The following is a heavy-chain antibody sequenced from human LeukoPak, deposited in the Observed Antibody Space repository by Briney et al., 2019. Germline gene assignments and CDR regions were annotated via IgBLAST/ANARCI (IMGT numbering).Heavy chain of an antibody. CDR3: AKGNHRITIFGVVITEYFQH. D-gene: IGHD3-3*01. CDR2: ISGSGGST. Sequence: HPGRSLRLPCAASGFTFSSYAMSWVRQAPGKGLEWVSAISGSGGSTYYADSVKGRFTISRDNSKNTLYLQMNSLRAEDTAVYYCAKGNHRITIFGVVITEYFQHWGQGTLVTVSS. J-gene: IGHJ1*01. CDR1: GFTFSSYA. V-gene: IGHV3-23*01.